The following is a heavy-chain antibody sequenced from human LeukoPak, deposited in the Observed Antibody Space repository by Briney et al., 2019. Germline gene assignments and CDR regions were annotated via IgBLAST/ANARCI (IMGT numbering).Heavy chain of an antibody. CDR1: GGTFSSYA. V-gene: IGHV1-69*13. D-gene: IGHD3-22*01. Sequence: SVKVSCKASGGTFSSYAISWVRQAPGQGLEWMGGIIPIFGTANYAQKFQGRVTITADESTSTAYMELSSLRSEDTAVYYCARAPTYYYDSSGYYIWGQGTLVTVSS. J-gene: IGHJ4*02. CDR2: IIPIFGTA. CDR3: ARAPTYYYDSSGYYI.